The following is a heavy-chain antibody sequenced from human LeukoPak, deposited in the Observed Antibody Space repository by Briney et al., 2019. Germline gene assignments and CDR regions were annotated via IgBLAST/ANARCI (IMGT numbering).Heavy chain of an antibody. CDR3: ARDLGWSIAAPG. Sequence: SVKVSCKASGYTFTSYDINWVRQAPGQGLEWMGGIIPIFGTANYAQKFQGRVTITADESTSTAYMELSSLRSEDTAVYYCARDLGWSIAAPGWGQGTLVTVSS. J-gene: IGHJ4*02. D-gene: IGHD6-6*01. V-gene: IGHV1-69*13. CDR2: IIPIFGTA. CDR1: GYTFTSYD.